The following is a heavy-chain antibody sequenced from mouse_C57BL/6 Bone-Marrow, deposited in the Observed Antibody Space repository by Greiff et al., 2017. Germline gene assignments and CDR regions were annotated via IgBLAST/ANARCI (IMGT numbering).Heavy chain of an antibody. CDR2: INPNNGGT. V-gene: IGHV1-18*01. CDR3: ARGVVYLDGSYPIDY. D-gene: IGHD1-1*02. CDR1: GYTFTDYN. J-gene: IGHJ2*01. Sequence: EVQLEESGPELVKPGASVKISCEASGYTFTDYNMDWVKQSPGKSLEWIGDINPNNGGTNYNQKFKGKATLTVDKSSSTAYLELRSLTSEDTAVYYCARGVVYLDGSYPIDYWGQGTTLTVSS.